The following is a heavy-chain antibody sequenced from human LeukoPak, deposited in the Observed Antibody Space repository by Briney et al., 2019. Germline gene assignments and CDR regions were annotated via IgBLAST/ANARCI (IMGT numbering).Heavy chain of an antibody. CDR2: MNPNSGNT. CDR1: GYTFTGYY. V-gene: IGHV1-8*02. D-gene: IGHD5-18*01. Sequence: ASVKVSCKASGYTFTGYYMHWVRQAPGQGLEWMGWMNPNSGNTGYAQKFQGRVTMTRNTSISTAYMELSSLRSEDTAVYYCASRYSYGDGFDYWGQGTLVTVSS. CDR3: ASRYSYGDGFDY. J-gene: IGHJ4*02.